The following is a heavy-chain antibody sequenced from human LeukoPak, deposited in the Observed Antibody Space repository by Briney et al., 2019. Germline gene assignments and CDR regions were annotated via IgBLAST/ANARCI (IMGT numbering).Heavy chain of an antibody. V-gene: IGHV4-34*01. J-gene: IGHJ3*02. CDR3: ARDQWNDYGISAFDI. D-gene: IGHD4-17*01. CDR1: GGSFSGYY. Sequence: SETLSLTCAVYGGSFSGYYWSWIRQPPGKGLEWIGEINHSGSTNYNPSLKSRVTMSVDTSKNQFSLKLSSVTAADTAVYYCARDQWNDYGISAFDIWGQGTMVTVSS. CDR2: INHSGST.